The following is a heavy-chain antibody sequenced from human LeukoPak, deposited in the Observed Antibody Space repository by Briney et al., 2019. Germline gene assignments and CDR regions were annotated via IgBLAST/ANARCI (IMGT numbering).Heavy chain of an antibody. Sequence: PSETLSLTCTVSGGSISSSSCYWGWIRQPPGKGLEWIGSIYYSGSTYYNPSLKSRVTISVDTSKNQFSLKLSSVTAADTAVYYCARLSGYYYYMDVWGKGTTVTVSS. CDR3: ARLSGYYYYMDV. D-gene: IGHD3-10*01. V-gene: IGHV4-39*01. CDR1: GGSISSSSCY. J-gene: IGHJ6*03. CDR2: IYYSGST.